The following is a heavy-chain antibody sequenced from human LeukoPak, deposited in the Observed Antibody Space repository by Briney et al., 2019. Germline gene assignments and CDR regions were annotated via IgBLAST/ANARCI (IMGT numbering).Heavy chain of an antibody. CDR1: GGSISSSSYS. J-gene: IGHJ4*02. V-gene: IGHV4-39*01. CDR2: IYYSGST. D-gene: IGHD3-10*01. Sequence: SETLSLTCTVSGGSISSSSYSWGWIRRPPGKGLEWIGSIYYSGSTFYNPSLKSRVTISVDTSKNQFSLKLSSVTAADTAVYYCLRSHGAHWGQGTLVTVSS. CDR3: LRSHGAH.